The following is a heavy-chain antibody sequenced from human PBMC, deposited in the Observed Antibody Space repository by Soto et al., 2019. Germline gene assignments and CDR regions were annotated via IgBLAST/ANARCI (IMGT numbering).Heavy chain of an antibody. J-gene: IGHJ3*01. CDR1: GDSVSSPYY. CDR2: VFHTGTP. Sequence: QVQLQESGPGLVKPSGTLSLTCAVSGDSVSSPYYWCWVRQPPGKGLEWIGEVFHTGTPSYNPSLRXRVTISIDKSNNQFSPDLTSVTAADTAVYSGAGSAGWDAVHFGGPGTLVIVSS. CDR3: AGSAGWDAVHF. V-gene: IGHV4-4*02. D-gene: IGHD1-26*01.